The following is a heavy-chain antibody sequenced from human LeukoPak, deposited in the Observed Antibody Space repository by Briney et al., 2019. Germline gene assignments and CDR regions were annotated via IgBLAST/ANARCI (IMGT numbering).Heavy chain of an antibody. CDR2: IYPGDSDT. D-gene: IGHD2-15*01. CDR1: GYSFTTSW. J-gene: IGHJ4*02. Sequence: GESLKISCKGSGYSFTTSWIGWVRQMPGKGLEWMGIIYPGDSDTRYIPSFQGQVTISADKSISTAYLQWSSLKASDTAMYYCATSPYCTGGTCYFSSNWGQGTLVTVSS. CDR3: ATSPYCTGGTCYFSSN. V-gene: IGHV5-51*01.